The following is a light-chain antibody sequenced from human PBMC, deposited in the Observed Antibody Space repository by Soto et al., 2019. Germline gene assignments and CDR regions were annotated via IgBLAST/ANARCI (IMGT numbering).Light chain of an antibody. V-gene: IGKV1-39*01. CDR3: QQSYNPPLYT. Sequence: DIQMTQSPSSLSASVGDRVTITCRASQSISSYLNWYQQKPGKAPKLLIYAASSLQSGVPSRFSGSGSGTDFTLTISSLQPEAFATYYCQQSYNPPLYTFGQGTKLEIK. CDR2: AAS. CDR1: QSISSY. J-gene: IGKJ2*01.